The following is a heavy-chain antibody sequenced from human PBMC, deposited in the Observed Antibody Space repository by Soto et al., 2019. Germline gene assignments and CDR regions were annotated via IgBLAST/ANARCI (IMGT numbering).Heavy chain of an antibody. Sequence: ASVKVSCKASGYTFTGYYMHWVRQAPGQGLEWMGWINPNSGGTNYAQKFQDWVTMTRDTSISTAYMELSRLRSDDTAVYYCARERWLRPKEYYYYGMDVWGQGTTVTVSS. D-gene: IGHD5-12*01. J-gene: IGHJ6*02. V-gene: IGHV1-2*04. CDR2: INPNSGGT. CDR1: GYTFTGYY. CDR3: ARERWLRPKEYYYYGMDV.